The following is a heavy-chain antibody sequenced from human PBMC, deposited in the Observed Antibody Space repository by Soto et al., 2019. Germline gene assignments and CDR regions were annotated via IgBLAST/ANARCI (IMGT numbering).Heavy chain of an antibody. CDR1: GYTFTAYG. CDR3: ARDRSSENYLKWIEY. Sequence: QVHLVQSGGEVKKPGASVKVSCKASGYTFTAYGISWVRQAPGQGLEWIGWISPNKGNTKSAQKFQGRVTMTTDTSTDAAELELRSLRADDTAVYYCARDRSSENYLKWIEYWGQGALVTVSS. V-gene: IGHV1-18*01. CDR2: ISPNKGNT. J-gene: IGHJ4*02. D-gene: IGHD2-2*01.